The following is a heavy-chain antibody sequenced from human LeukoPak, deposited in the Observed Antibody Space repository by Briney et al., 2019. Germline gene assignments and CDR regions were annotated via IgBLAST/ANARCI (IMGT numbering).Heavy chain of an antibody. V-gene: IGHV4-34*01. Sequence: SETLSLTCAVYGGSFSGYYWSWIRQPPGKGLEWIGEINHSGSTNYNPSLKSRVTISVDTSKNQFSLKLSSVTAADTAVYYCARYIVGAIDYWGQGTLVTVSS. D-gene: IGHD1-26*01. CDR2: INHSGST. J-gene: IGHJ4*02. CDR1: GGSFSGYY. CDR3: ARYIVGAIDY.